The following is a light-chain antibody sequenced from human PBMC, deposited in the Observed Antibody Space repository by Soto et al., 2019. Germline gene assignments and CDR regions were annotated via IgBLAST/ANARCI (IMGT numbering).Light chain of an antibody. CDR2: LEGSGKY. Sequence: QSVLTQSSSASASLGSSVRLTCTLSDGHSGYKIAWHQQQPGKAPRYLMKLEGSGKYSKGSGVPDRFSGTTSGADRYLTITNVQSEDEADYYCETWDSDTHVLFGGGTKRTVL. J-gene: IGLJ2*01. CDR3: ETWDSDTHVL. CDR1: DGHSGYK. V-gene: IGLV4-60*03.